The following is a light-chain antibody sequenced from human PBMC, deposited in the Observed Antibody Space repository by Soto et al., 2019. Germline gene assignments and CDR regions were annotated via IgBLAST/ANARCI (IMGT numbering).Light chain of an antibody. V-gene: IGLV2-14*01. J-gene: IGLJ2*01. CDR1: SSDVGGYNY. CDR2: EVT. Sequence: QPVLTQPASVSGSPGQSITISCTGTSSDVGGYNYVSWFQQSPGKAPKVMIYEVTNRPSGVSNRFSGSKSGNTASLTISGLQAEDEADYYCSSYTSSNTLIFGGGTKPTVL. CDR3: SSYTSSNTLI.